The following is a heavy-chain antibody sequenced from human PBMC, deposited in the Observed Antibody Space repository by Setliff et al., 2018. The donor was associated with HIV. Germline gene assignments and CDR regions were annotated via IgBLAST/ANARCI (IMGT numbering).Heavy chain of an antibody. J-gene: IGHJ4*02. Sequence: PSETLSLTCTVSGDSISGHYWSWLRQPPGKGLEWIGSMYHTGSTYYSPSLNSRFTISVDTSKNQFSLKLRSVTAADTAVYYCARQPLYNDYDWRSYYFDYWGQGSLVTVSS. V-gene: IGHV4-38-2*02. CDR3: ARQPLYNDYDWRSYYFDY. CDR2: MYHTGST. CDR1: GDSISGHY. D-gene: IGHD5-12*01.